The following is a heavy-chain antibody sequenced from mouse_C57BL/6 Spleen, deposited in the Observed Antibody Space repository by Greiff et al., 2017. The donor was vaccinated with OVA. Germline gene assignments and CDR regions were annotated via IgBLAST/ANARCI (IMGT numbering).Heavy chain of an antibody. D-gene: IGHD3-2*01. CDR3: AKDSSGFAY. V-gene: IGHV1-52*01. J-gene: IGHJ3*01. CDR2: IDPSDSET. CDR1: GYTFTSYW. Sequence: QVHVKQPGAELVRPGSSVKLSCKASGYTFTSYWMHWVKQRPIQGLEWIGNIDPSDSETHYNQKFKDKATLTVDKSSSTAYMQLSSLTSEDSAVYYCAKDSSGFAYWGQGTLVTVSA.